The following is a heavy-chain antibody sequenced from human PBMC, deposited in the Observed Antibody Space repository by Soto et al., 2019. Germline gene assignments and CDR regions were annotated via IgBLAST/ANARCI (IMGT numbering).Heavy chain of an antibody. CDR1: GYTFTGYY. D-gene: IGHD3-10*01. CDR2: INPNSGGT. J-gene: IGHJ5*02. Sequence: QVQLVQSGAEVKKPGASVKVSCKASGYTFTGYYMHWVRQAPGQGLEWMGWINPNSGGTNYAQKFQGRVTMTRYTSISTAYMELSRLRSDDRAVYYCARDQKNIAVRGVIPNVWDWFDHCGQGNLVTVSS. CDR3: ARDQKNIAVRGVIPNVWDWFDH. V-gene: IGHV1-2*02.